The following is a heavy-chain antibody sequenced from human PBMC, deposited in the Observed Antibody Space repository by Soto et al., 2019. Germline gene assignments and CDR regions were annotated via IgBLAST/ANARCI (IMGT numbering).Heavy chain of an antibody. Sequence: VKVSCKASGYTFTSFYMHWVRQAPGQGLEWMGIINPSGGSTTYAQKFQGRVTMTRDTSTSTVYMELSSLRSEDTAVYYCASSSWIQLWSPPFDYWGQGTLVTVAS. CDR3: ASSSWIQLWSPPFDY. CDR2: INPSGGST. CDR1: GYTFTSFY. V-gene: IGHV1-46*01. D-gene: IGHD5-18*01. J-gene: IGHJ4*02.